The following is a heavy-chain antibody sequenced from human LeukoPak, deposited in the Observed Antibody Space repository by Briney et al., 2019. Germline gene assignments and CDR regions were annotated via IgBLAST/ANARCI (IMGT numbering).Heavy chain of an antibody. CDR3: ARRDGYYDSSGYSFDY. Sequence: GSGFVFTKLLIAWARPIPGKGREWMGMIISGDSDTRSSTSSQGQVTISADHSISTAYPQWSSMKASDTAMYYCARRDGYYDSSGYSFDYWGQGTLVTVSS. CDR1: GFVFTKLL. D-gene: IGHD3-22*01. V-gene: IGHV5-51*01. J-gene: IGHJ4*02. CDR2: IISGDSDT.